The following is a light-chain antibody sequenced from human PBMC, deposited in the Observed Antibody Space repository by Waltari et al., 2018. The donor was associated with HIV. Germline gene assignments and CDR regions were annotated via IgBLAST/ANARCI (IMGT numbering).Light chain of an antibody. CDR3: QTWGTGIQV. CDR2: VNSDGSH. J-gene: IGLJ3*02. V-gene: IGLV4-69*01. CDR1: SGHSTYA. Sequence: QLVLTQSPSASASLGGSVKLTCTLSSGHSTYAIAWHQQQPQKGPRYFMRVNSDGSHSKGDGIPVRFSGSSSGAERYLTISSLQSEDEAEYYCQTWGTGIQVFGGGTKLTVL.